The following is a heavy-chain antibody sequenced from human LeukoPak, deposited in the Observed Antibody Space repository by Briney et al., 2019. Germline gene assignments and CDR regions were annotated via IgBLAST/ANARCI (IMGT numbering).Heavy chain of an antibody. CDR3: VRDRDIAYLRADF. CDR1: GGSISRTSYY. Sequence: AETLSLTCTVSGGSISRTSYYWGWVRQAPGKGLEWVSYITTSGSTIYYADSVKGRFTISRDNAKNSLYLQMNSLRAEDTAVYYCVRDRDIAYLRADFWGQGTLVTVSS. CDR2: ITTSGSTI. V-gene: IGHV3-48*03. J-gene: IGHJ4*02. D-gene: IGHD5-12*01.